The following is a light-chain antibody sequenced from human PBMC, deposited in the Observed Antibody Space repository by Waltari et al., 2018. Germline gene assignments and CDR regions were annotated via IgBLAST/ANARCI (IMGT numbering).Light chain of an antibody. Sequence: QSVLTQAPSVSAPPGQRVTISCSGSDYNIGRNDANWFHQVPGTAPKLIIYSTTHRPSGVPDRFSGSKSGTSASLAITGLQSEDEGDYFCAAWDDNLNGRVIFGGGTKLTVL. V-gene: IGLV1-44*01. CDR3: AAWDDNLNGRVI. CDR1: DYNIGRND. J-gene: IGLJ2*01. CDR2: STT.